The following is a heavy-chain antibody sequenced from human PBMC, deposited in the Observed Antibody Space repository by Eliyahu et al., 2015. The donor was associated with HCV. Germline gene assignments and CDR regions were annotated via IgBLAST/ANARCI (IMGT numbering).Heavy chain of an antibody. CDR1: GYTFTGYY. D-gene: IGHD2-15*01. J-gene: IGHJ4*02. CDR2: INPNSGGT. Sequence: QVQLVQSGXEXKKPGXSVKVSXXASGYTFTGYYMHWVRQAPGQGLEWMGWINPNSGGTNYAQKFQGRVTMTRDTSISTAYMELSRLRSDDTAVYYCARAICSGGSCYPDYWGQGTLVTVSS. CDR3: ARAICSGGSCYPDY. V-gene: IGHV1-2*02.